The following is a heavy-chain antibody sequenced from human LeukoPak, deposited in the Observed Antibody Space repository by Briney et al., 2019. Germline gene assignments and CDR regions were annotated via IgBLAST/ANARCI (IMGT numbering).Heavy chain of an antibody. D-gene: IGHD1-26*01. CDR1: GYTFIGYY. CDR2: INPNSGGT. J-gene: IGHJ4*02. CDR3: ARDEGATTVQDY. Sequence: ASVKVSCKASGYTFIGYYMHWVRQAPGQGLEWMGWINPNSGGTNYAQKFQGRVTMTRDTSISTAYMELSRLRSDDTAVYYCARDEGATTVQDYWGQGTLVTVSS. V-gene: IGHV1-2*02.